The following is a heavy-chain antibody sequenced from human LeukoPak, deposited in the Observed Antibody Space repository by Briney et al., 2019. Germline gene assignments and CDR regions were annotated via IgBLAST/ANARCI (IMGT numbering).Heavy chain of an antibody. CDR3: ARDEWELLHAFDI. CDR2: MNPNSGNT. D-gene: IGHD1-26*01. J-gene: IGHJ3*02. CDR1: GYTFTSYD. V-gene: IGHV1-8*01. Sequence: ASVKVSCKASGYTFTSYDINWVRQATGQGLEWMGWMNPNSGNTGYAQKFQGRVIMTRNTSISTAYMDLSSLRSEDTAVYYCARDEWELLHAFDIWGQGTMVTVS.